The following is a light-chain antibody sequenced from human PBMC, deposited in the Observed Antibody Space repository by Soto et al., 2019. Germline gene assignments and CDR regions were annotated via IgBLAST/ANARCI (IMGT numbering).Light chain of an antibody. CDR2: SAS. J-gene: IGKJ3*01. CDR1: QSVDSF. CDR3: QQYIQWPPPPL. V-gene: IGKV3-15*01. Sequence: EIVMTQSRATLSVSPGERVTLSCRASQSVDSFLAWYQRKPGQAPRLLIYSASTRATGIPARFSGSGSGTEFTLTISSLQSEDFAVYYCQQYIQWPPPPLFGPGTRVDVK.